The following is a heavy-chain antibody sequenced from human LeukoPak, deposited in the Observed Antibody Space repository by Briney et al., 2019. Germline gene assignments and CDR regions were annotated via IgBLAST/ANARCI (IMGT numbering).Heavy chain of an antibody. D-gene: IGHD5-12*01. CDR3: ARSMVATTWFDP. Sequence: SQTLSLTCTVAGGSISSGSYYWSWIRQPAGKGLEWIGRIYTSGSTNYNPSLKSRVTISVDTSKNQFSLKLSSVTAADTAVYYCARSMVATTWFDPWGQGTLVTVSS. CDR1: GGSISSGSYY. J-gene: IGHJ5*02. V-gene: IGHV4-61*02. CDR2: IYTSGST.